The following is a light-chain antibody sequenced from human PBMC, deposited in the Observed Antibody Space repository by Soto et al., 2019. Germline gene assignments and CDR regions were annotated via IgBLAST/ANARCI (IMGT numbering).Light chain of an antibody. J-gene: IGKJ1*01. Sequence: DIQMSQYTSTLSGSVGERVTTTCPASQTISSWLAWYQQKPGKSPKLLIYKASTLKSGVPSRFSGSGSGTEFTLTISSLQPDDFATYYCQHYNSYSEAFGQGTKVDI. CDR3: QHYNSYSEA. CDR1: QTISSW. CDR2: KAS. V-gene: IGKV1-5*03.